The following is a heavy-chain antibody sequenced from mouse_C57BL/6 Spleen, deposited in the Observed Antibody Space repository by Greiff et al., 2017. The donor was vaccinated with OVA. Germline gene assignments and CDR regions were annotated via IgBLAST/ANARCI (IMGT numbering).Heavy chain of an antibody. CDR2: IYPRSGNT. CDR3: ARWEWDGP. Sequence: QVQLKQSGAELARPGASVKLSCKASGYTFTSYGISWVKQRTGQGLEWIGEIYPRSGNTYYNEKFKGKATLTVDKSTSTAYMEIRSLTSEDSAVYFSARWEWDGPWGPGTTLTVSS. D-gene: IGHD4-1*01. V-gene: IGHV1-81*01. J-gene: IGHJ2*01. CDR1: GYTFTSYG.